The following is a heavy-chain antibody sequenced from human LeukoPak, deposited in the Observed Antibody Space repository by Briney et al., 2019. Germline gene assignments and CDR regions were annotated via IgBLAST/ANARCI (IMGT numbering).Heavy chain of an antibody. Sequence: SETLSLTCAVYGGSFSGYYWSWIRQPPGKGLEWIGEINHSGSTNYNPSLKSRVTISVDTSKNQFSLKLSSVTAADTAVYYCAREGSCSSTSCYGEWDYYYYYYMDVWGKGTTVTVSS. J-gene: IGHJ6*03. CDR3: AREGSCSSTSCYGEWDYYYYYYMDV. V-gene: IGHV4-34*01. D-gene: IGHD2-2*01. CDR2: INHSGST. CDR1: GGSFSGYY.